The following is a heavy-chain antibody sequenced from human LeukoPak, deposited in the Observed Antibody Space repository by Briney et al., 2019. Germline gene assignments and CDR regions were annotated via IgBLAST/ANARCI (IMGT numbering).Heavy chain of an antibody. Sequence: SETLSLTCTVSGDSISSSSYYWGWIRQPPGKGLEWIGNIYHSGSTYYNPSLKSRVTISVDRSKNQFSLKLSSVTAADTAVYYCARVGSSGYLDYWGQGTLVTVSS. D-gene: IGHD3-22*01. CDR1: GDSISSSSYY. CDR2: IYHSGST. J-gene: IGHJ4*02. V-gene: IGHV4-39*07. CDR3: ARVGSSGYLDY.